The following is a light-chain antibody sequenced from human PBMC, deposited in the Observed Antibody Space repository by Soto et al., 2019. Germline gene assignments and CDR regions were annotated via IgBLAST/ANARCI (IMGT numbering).Light chain of an antibody. Sequence: EIVLTQSPGTLSLSPGERATLSCRASQSVSSSYLAWYQQKPGQAPRPLIYGASSRAIGIPDRLSGSGSGTGFTLTNSRLEPEDFAVYYCLQYGSSPWTFGQGTKVEIK. V-gene: IGKV3-20*01. J-gene: IGKJ1*01. CDR2: GAS. CDR1: QSVSSSY. CDR3: LQYGSSPWT.